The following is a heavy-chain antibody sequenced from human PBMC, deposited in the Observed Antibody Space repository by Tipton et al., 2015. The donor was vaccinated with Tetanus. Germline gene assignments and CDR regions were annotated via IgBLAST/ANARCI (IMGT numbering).Heavy chain of an antibody. J-gene: IGHJ4*02. Sequence: SLRLSCAASGFIFSNYNMNWVRQAPGKGPEWVSTISPSDSYIYYADSVRGRFTISRDNAQNSLYLQMNNLTAEDTAVYYCARDYRGVFDYWGQGTLVTVSS. V-gene: IGHV3-21*06. CDR1: GFIFSNYN. CDR3: ARDYRGVFDY. D-gene: IGHD3-10*01. CDR2: ISPSDSYI.